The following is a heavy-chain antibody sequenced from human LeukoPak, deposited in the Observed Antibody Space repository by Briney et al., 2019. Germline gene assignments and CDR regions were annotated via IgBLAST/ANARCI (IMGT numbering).Heavy chain of an antibody. D-gene: IGHD3-3*01. J-gene: IGHJ3*02. CDR3: AKLPIFGVVRFTMDAFDI. V-gene: IGHV3-30*02. CDR1: GFTFSSYG. Sequence: GGSLRLSCAASGFTFSSYGMHWVRQAPGKGLEWVAFIRYDGSNKYYADSVKGRFTISRDNSKNTLYLQMNSLRAEDTAVYYCAKLPIFGVVRFTMDAFDIWGQGTMVTVSS. CDR2: IRYDGSNK.